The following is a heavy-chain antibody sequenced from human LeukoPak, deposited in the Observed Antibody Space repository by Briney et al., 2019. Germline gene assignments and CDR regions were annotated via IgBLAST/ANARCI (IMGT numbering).Heavy chain of an antibody. CDR2: ISCNSGRI. D-gene: IGHD6-19*01. J-gene: IGHJ4*02. CDR3: AKDIRAAVPGPSFDY. V-gene: IGHV3-9*03. Sequence: GGSLRLSCAASGFTFDDYAMHWVRQAPGKGLEWIAFISCNSGRIDYADSVKGRFTISRDNAKRSLYLQMNSLRAEDMALYYCAKDIRAAVPGPSFDYWGQGTLVTVSS. CDR1: GFTFDDYA.